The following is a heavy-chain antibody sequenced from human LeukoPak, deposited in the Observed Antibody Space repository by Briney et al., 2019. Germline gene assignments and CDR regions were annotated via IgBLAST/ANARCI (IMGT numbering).Heavy chain of an antibody. CDR3: AKHGDTAMWLDY. CDR2: ISSNGGST. CDR1: GFTFSSYA. V-gene: IGHV3-64*01. Sequence: PGGSLRLSCAASGFTFSSYAMHWVRQAPGKGLEYVSAISSNGGSTYYANSVKGRFTISRDNSKNTLYLQMGSLRAEDTAVYYCAKHGDTAMWLDYWGQGTLVTVSS. J-gene: IGHJ4*02. D-gene: IGHD5-18*01.